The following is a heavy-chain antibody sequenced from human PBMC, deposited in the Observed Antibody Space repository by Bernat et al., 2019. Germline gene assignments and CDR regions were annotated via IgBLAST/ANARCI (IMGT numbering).Heavy chain of an antibody. CDR1: ADSVSSNSAP. J-gene: IGHJ6*02. CDR2: TYYRSKWYN. Sequence: QVHLQQSGPGLVKPSQTLSLTCAISADSVSSNSAPWNWFRQSPSRGLEGLGRTYYRSKWYNDYAVSVKSRIAIIPGTCKIQFSMKVNSVTPEDTDVYYCARHYGAYAYGLDVWGQGTTVTVSS. D-gene: IGHD4-17*01. CDR3: ARHYGAYAYGLDV. V-gene: IGHV6-1*01.